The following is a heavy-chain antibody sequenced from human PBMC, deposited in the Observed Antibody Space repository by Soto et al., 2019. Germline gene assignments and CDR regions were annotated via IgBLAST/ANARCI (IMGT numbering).Heavy chain of an antibody. Sequence: QITLKESGPTLVRPTQTLTLTCSFSGFSLNTNGMGVGWIRQPPGKALEWLAFIYWDEDKRYSPSLKTRLTVTTDTSKNEVVLTLTNLXXXXXXXXXXXGXXXXSGLDVWGQGTTVTV. J-gene: IGHJ6*02. V-gene: IGHV2-5*02. CDR2: IYWDEDK. CDR1: GFSLNTNGMG. CDR3: XGXXXXSGLDV. D-gene: IGHD6-25*01.